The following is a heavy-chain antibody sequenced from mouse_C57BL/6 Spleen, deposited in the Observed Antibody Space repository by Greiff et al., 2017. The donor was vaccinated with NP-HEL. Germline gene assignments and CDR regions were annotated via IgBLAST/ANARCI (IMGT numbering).Heavy chain of an antibody. V-gene: IGHV5-17*01. CDR1: GFTFSDYG. CDR2: ISSGSSTI. CDR3: ATYYYGSRFSAMDY. J-gene: IGHJ4*01. D-gene: IGHD1-1*01. Sequence: EVQGVESGGGLVKPGGSLKLSCAASGFTFSDYGMHWVRQAPEKGLEWVGYISSGSSTIYYADTVKGRATSSRDNAKNTLFLQMTSLRSEDTAMYSCATYYYGSRFSAMDYWGQGTSVTVSS.